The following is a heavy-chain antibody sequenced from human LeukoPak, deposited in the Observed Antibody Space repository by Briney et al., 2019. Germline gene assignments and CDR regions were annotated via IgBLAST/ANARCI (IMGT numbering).Heavy chain of an antibody. CDR2: ISYSGST. Sequence: SETLSLTCTGSGGTISSYYWSWIRQPPGKGLEWIASISYSGSTKYNPSLKSLVTITVDTSKNQFTLKLNLVTAANTAFYSGSTKYNPSRKSRVTISADTSKNQLSLKLSSVTAADTAVYYCAREPGFDSSGYLNWFDPWGQGTLVTVSS. V-gene: IGHV4-59*01. J-gene: IGHJ5*02. D-gene: IGHD1-26*01. CDR1: GGTISSYY. CDR3: STKYNPSRKSRVTISADTSKNQLSLKLSSVTAADTAVYYCAREPGFDSSGYLNWFDP.